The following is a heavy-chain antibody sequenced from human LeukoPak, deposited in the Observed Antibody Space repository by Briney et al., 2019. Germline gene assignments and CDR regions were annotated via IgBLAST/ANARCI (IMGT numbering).Heavy chain of an antibody. CDR1: GGSISSSIW. D-gene: IGHD3-16*01. J-gene: IGHJ4*02. V-gene: IGHV4-4*02. CDR3: ARGGSYVYFDY. CDR2: IYQSGRT. Sequence: PSETLSLTCAVSGGSISSSIWWSWVRQPPGKGLEWIAEIYQSGRTNYNPSLRSRVTMSVDKSTNQFSLKLASVTAADTAVYYCARGGSYVYFDYWGQGTLVTVTS.